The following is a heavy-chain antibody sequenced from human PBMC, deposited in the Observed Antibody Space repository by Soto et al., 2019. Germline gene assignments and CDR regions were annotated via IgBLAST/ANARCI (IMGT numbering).Heavy chain of an antibody. D-gene: IGHD3-16*01. CDR2: IYYSGST. CDR1: GGSISSGDYY. J-gene: IGHJ6*02. Sequence: QVQLQESGPGLVKPSQTLSLTCTVSGGSISSGDYYWSWIRQRPGKGLEWIGYIYYSGSTYYNPSLQSRVSISVDTSTNQFSLKLSSVTAADTAVYYCASHDYAHYGMDVWGQGTTVTVSS. V-gene: IGHV4-30-4*01. CDR3: ASHDYAHYGMDV.